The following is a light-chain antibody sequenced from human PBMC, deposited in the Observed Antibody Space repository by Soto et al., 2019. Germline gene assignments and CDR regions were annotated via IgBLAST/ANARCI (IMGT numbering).Light chain of an antibody. J-gene: IGKJ1*01. CDR1: QSVSSSY. V-gene: IGKV3-20*01. CDR2: GAA. CDR3: QQYGRSPTWT. Sequence: EIVLTQSPGTLSLSPGERATLSCRASQSVSSSYLAWFQQRPGQAPRLLIYGAASRATGIPDRFSGSGSGTDFTLTISRLEPEEFAVYHCQQYGRSPTWTFGQGTKVEIK.